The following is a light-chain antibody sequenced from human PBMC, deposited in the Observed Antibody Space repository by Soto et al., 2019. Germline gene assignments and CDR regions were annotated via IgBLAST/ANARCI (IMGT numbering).Light chain of an antibody. CDR2: GAS. CDR1: QSVSSG. J-gene: IGKJ4*01. Sequence: EIVMTQSPATLSVSPGERATLSCRASQSVSSGLAWYQQKPGQAPRLLIYGASTRATDILARFSGSGSGTEFTLTISSLQSEDFAVYYCQQYNNWPPLTFGGGTKVEIK. V-gene: IGKV3-15*01. CDR3: QQYNNWPPLT.